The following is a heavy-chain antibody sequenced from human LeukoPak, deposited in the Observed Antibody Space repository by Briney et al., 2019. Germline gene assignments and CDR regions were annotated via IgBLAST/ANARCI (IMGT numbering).Heavy chain of an antibody. CDR2: ISAYNGNT. CDR3: AREGADGSTDY. CDR1: GYTFTIYG. V-gene: IGHV1-18*01. Sequence: ASVKVSSTASGYTFTIYGISWVRQAPGQGRERMGWISAYNGNTNYAQKLQGRVTMTTDTSTSTAYMELRSLRSDDTAVYYCAREGADGSTDYWGQGTLVTVSS. D-gene: IGHD3-10*01. J-gene: IGHJ4*02.